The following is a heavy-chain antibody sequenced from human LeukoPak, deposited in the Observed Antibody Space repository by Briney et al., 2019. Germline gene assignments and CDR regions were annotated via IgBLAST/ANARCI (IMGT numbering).Heavy chain of an antibody. V-gene: IGHV4-59*08. J-gene: IGHJ1*01. Sequence: PSETLSLTCTVSGGSISGYYWSWIRQPPGKGLEWLGFIYYSGSTKYNPSLKSRVTISVDTSKNQFSLKLTSVTAADTAVYYCARYGSGSYSDDHFQHWGQGTLVTVSS. D-gene: IGHD3-10*01. CDR2: IYYSGST. CDR1: GGSISGYY. CDR3: ARYGSGSYSDDHFQH.